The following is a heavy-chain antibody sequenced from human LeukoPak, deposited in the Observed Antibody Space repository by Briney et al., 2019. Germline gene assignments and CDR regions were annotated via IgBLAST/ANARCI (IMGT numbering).Heavy chain of an antibody. Sequence: SETLSLTCAVYGGSFSGYYWSWIRQPPGKGLEWIGEINHSGSTNYNPSLKSRVTISVDTSKNQFSLKLSSVTAADTAVYYCARRPLRIRDNWFDPWGQGTLVTVSS. J-gene: IGHJ5*02. CDR2: INHSGST. CDR1: GGSFSGYY. CDR3: ARRPLRIRDNWFDP. V-gene: IGHV4-34*01. D-gene: IGHD2-15*01.